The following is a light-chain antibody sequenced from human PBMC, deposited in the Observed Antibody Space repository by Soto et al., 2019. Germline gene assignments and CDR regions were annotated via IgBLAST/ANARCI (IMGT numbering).Light chain of an antibody. CDR1: QSISTY. CDR2: AAS. CDR3: QQSYSTPFT. V-gene: IGKV1-39*01. J-gene: IGKJ2*01. Sequence: DIQMTQSPFSLSASVGDRVTITCRASQSISTYLNWYQQKPGKAPNLLIYAASSLQGGVPSRFSGSASRTDFTLTISSLHPQDFATYYCQQSYSTPFTFGQGTKLVIK.